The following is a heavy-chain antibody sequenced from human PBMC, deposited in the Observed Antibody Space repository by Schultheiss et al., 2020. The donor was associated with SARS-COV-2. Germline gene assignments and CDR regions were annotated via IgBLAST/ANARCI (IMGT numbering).Heavy chain of an antibody. CDR1: GFTFSSYA. CDR3: TTDRGGNYDILTGYPDHFDY. CDR2: ISSSSSTI. D-gene: IGHD3-9*01. Sequence: GGSLRLSCAASGFTFSSYAMNWVRQAPGKGLEWVSYISSSSSTIYYADSVKGRFTISRDDSKNTLYLQMNSLKTEDTAVYYCTTDRGGNYDILTGYPDHFDYWGQGTLVTVSS. V-gene: IGHV3-48*01. J-gene: IGHJ4*02.